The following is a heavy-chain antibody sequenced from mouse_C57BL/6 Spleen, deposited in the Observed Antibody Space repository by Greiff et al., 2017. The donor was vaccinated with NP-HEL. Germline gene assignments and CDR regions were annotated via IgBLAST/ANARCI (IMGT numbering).Heavy chain of an antibody. CDR2: ISDGGSYT. J-gene: IGHJ4*01. V-gene: IGHV5-4*03. CDR1: GFTFSSYA. Sequence: EVMLVESGGGLVKPGGSLKLSCAASGFTFSSYAMSWVRQTPEKRLEWVATISDGGSYTYYPDNVKGRFTISRDNAKNNLYLQMSHLKSEDTAMYYCARARMDYWGQGTSVTVSS. CDR3: ARARMDY.